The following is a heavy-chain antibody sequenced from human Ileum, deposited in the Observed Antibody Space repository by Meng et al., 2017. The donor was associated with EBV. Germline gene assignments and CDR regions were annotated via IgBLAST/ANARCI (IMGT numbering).Heavy chain of an antibody. Sequence: PGLVKPSATLSLAGAVSGSSSSSSNNWWGWIPQPPGKGLEWVGTIYYSGSTFYNPSLKSRVTLSLDTSKNQFSLKVSSVTAADTAVYYCARRYYGVPFDNWGQGTLVTVSS. CDR3: ARRYYGVPFDN. CDR2: IYYSGST. D-gene: IGHD3-3*01. V-gene: IGHV4-39*01. J-gene: IGHJ4*02. CDR1: GSSSSSSNNW.